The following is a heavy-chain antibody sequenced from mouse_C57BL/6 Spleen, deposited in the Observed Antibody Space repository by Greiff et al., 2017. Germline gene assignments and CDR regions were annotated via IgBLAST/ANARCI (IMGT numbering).Heavy chain of an antibody. D-gene: IGHD1-1*01. J-gene: IGHJ2*01. CDR1: GYTFTSYW. CDR2: IDPSDSET. Sequence: VQLQQSGAELVRPGSSVKLSCKASGYTFTSYWMHWVKQRPIQGLEWIGNIDPSDSETHYNQKFKDKATLTVDKSSSTAYMQLSSLTSEDSAVYYCARGDYYGSKGYWGQGTTLTVSS. V-gene: IGHV1-52*01. CDR3: ARGDYYGSKGY.